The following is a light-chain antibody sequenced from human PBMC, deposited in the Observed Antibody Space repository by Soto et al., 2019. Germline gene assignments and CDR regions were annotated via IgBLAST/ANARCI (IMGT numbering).Light chain of an antibody. CDR3: QSYDSSLRAYV. CDR2: NNN. J-gene: IGLJ1*01. V-gene: IGLV1-40*01. Sequence: SALTQPPSVSGAPGQGVTISCSGTSSNLGAGYGVHWYQQLPGTVPKLLIYNNNNRPSGVPDRFSGSKSGTSASLAITGLQTEDEADYYCQSYDSSLRAYVFGAGTKVTVL. CDR1: SSNLGAGYG.